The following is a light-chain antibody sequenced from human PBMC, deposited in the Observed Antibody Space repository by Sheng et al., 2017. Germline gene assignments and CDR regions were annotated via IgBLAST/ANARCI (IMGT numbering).Light chain of an antibody. CDR2: DND. CDR1: NSNIGNGY. Sequence: QFVLTQPPSVSAAPGQRVSISCSGSNSNIGNGYVSWFQHLPGTAPKLLIYDNDKRPSGIPDRFSGSKSGTSVTLDITGLQTGDEADYYCGTWDSSLSAVVFGGGTKLTVL. V-gene: IGLV1-51*01. CDR3: GTWDSSLSAVV. J-gene: IGLJ2*01.